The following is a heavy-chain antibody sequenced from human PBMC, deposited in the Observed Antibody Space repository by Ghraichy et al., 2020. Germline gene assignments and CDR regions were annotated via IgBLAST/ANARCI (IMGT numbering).Heavy chain of an antibody. V-gene: IGHV3-30*04. CDR3: ARGLGRNSWSFGY. CDR2: ISYDGNNK. D-gene: IGHD2-15*01. CDR1: GFNFNNYA. Sequence: SCAASGFNFNNYAMHWVRQAPGKGLEWVALISYDGNNKYDADPVKGRFTISRDNSTNTLYLQMNSLRVEDTAIYYCARGLGRNSWSFGYWGQGILVTVSS. J-gene: IGHJ4*02.